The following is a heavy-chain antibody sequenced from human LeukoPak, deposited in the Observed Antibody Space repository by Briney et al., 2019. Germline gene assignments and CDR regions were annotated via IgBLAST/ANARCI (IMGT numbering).Heavy chain of an antibody. CDR3: AKDAGGSYGSIDY. V-gene: IGHV3-30-3*01. D-gene: IGHD3-16*02. CDR2: ISSDGSVK. CDR1: GFTFSSYA. Sequence: GRSLRLSCAASGFTFSSYAMHWGRQAPGKGLEWMAVISSDGSVKYYADSVKGRFTISRDNSKNTLYVQMSSLRAEDTALYYCAKDAGGSYGSIDYWGQGTLVNVSS. J-gene: IGHJ4*02.